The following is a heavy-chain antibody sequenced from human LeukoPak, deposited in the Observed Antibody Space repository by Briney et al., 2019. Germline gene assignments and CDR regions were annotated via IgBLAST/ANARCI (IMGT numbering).Heavy chain of an antibody. J-gene: IGHJ5*02. CDR2: IYTSGST. CDR1: GGSISSYY. Sequence: PSETLFLTCTVSGGSISSYYWSWIRQPPGKGLEWIGYIYTSGSTNYNPSLKSRVTISVDTSKNQFSLKLSSVTAADTAVYYCARHAFSYYDFWSGYRYNWFDPWGQGTLVTVSS. CDR3: ARHAFSYYDFWSGYRYNWFDP. D-gene: IGHD3-3*01. V-gene: IGHV4-4*09.